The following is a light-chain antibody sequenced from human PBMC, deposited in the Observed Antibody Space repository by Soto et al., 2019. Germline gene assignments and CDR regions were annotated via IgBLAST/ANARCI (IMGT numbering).Light chain of an antibody. CDR3: QQYGSSPPT. CDR1: QSVSSSY. V-gene: IGKV3-20*01. CDR2: DAS. J-gene: IGKJ1*01. Sequence: EIVLTQSPGTLSLSPGERATLSCRASQSVSSSYLAWSQQKPGQAPRLLIYDASTRATGIPDRFSGSGSGTDFTLTISRLEPEDFAVYYCQQYGSSPPTFGQGTKVDIK.